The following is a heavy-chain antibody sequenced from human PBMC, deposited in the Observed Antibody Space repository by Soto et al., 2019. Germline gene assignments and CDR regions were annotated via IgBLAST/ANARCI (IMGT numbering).Heavy chain of an antibody. V-gene: IGHV3-74*02. J-gene: IGHJ5*02. Sequence: EVQLVESGGGLVQPGRSLRLSCAASGFTFSSYWMHWVRQAPGKGLVWVSRINSDGSSTSYADSVKGRFTISRDNAKNTLYLQMNSLRAEDTAVYYCARGEVVAATGWFDPWGQGTLVTVSS. D-gene: IGHD2-15*01. CDR3: ARGEVVAATGWFDP. CDR2: INSDGSST. CDR1: GFTFSSYW.